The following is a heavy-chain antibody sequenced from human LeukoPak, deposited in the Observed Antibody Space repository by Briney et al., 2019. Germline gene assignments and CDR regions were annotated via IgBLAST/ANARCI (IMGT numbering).Heavy chain of an antibody. Sequence: PGGSLRLSCAASGFTFNNYAMDWVRQAPGKGLEWVSAISDSGGSTYYADSMKGRFTVSRDNSKNTLSLQMSSLRAEDTAVYYCAKSARTNWNYVLDAFDIWGQGTMVTVSS. CDR2: ISDSGGST. D-gene: IGHD1-7*01. CDR1: GFTFNNYA. CDR3: AKSARTNWNYVLDAFDI. V-gene: IGHV3-23*01. J-gene: IGHJ3*02.